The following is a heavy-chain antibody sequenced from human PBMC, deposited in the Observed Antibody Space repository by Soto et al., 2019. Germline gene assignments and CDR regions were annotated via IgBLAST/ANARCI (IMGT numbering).Heavy chain of an antibody. CDR3: AALLGHCSGGTCFSRWFDP. CDR1: GGSISSESYF. CDR2: ISYSGSP. V-gene: IGHV4-39*01. J-gene: IGHJ5*02. D-gene: IGHD2-15*01. Sequence: PSETLSLTCTVSGGSISSESYFWGWVRQPSGKGLEWVGTISYSGSPFFNPSLKGRATLSVDTSKNQFSLRLSAVTAADSAVYFCAALLGHCSGGTCFSRWFDPWGQGSLVTVS.